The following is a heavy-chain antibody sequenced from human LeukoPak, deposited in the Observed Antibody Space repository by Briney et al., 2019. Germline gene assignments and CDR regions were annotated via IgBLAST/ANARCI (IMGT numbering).Heavy chain of an antibody. J-gene: IGHJ5*02. Sequence: SETLSLTCTVSGYSISSGYYWGWIRQPPGKGLEWIGSIYHSGSTYYNPSLKSRVTISVDTSKNQFSLKLSSVTAADTAVYYCARDVRGDLYNWFDPWGQGTLVTVSS. D-gene: IGHD2-21*02. CDR1: GYSISSGYY. CDR2: IYHSGST. CDR3: ARDVRGDLYNWFDP. V-gene: IGHV4-38-2*02.